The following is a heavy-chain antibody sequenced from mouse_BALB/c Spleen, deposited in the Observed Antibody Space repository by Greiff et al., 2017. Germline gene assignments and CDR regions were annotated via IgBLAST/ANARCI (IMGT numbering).Heavy chain of an antibody. J-gene: IGHJ1*01. CDR2: IWAGGST. CDR3: ARDVDYYGSSYPNWYFDV. V-gene: IGHV2-9*02. D-gene: IGHD1-1*01. CDR1: GFSLTSYG. Sequence: VQLQQSGPGLVAPSQSLSITCTVSGFSLTSYGVHWVRQPPGKGLEWLGVIWAGGSTNYNSALMSRLSISKDNSKSQVFLKMNSLQTDDTAMYYCARDVDYYGSSYPNWYFDVWGAGTTVTVSS.